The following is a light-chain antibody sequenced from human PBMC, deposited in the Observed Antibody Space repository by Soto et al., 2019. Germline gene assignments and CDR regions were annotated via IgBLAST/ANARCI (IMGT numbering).Light chain of an antibody. J-gene: IGLJ2*01. Sequence: QSVLTQPPSASGTPGQRVTISCSGSSSNIGSNTVNWYQQLPGTAPKLLIYSNNQRPSGVPDRFSGSKSGTSASLAISGLQYADEAAYYCAAWDDSLNGVVFGGGTKLTVL. CDR2: SNN. V-gene: IGLV1-44*01. CDR3: AAWDDSLNGVV. CDR1: SSNIGSNT.